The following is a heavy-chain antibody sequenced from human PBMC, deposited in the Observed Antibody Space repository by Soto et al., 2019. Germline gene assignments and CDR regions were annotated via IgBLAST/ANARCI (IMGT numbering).Heavy chain of an antibody. CDR1: GFTFSSCA. CDR3: AKVSSSWYAGFFDL. V-gene: IGHV3-23*01. Sequence: PGGSLRLSCAASGFTFSSCAMSWVRQAPGKGLEWVSAIGDNGVSKYYADSVKGRFTISRDNSKNTLYLQMNSLRADDTAVYYCAKVSSSWYAGFFDLWGQGTLVTVSS. J-gene: IGHJ4*02. CDR2: IGDNGVSK. D-gene: IGHD6-13*01.